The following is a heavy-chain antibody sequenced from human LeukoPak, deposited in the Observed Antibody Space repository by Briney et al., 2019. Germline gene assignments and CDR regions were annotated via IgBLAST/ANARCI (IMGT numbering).Heavy chain of an antibody. Sequence: ASVKVSCKASGYTFTGYYMHWVRQAPGQGLEWMGWIDPNSGGTNYAQKFQGRVTMTRDTSISTAYMELSRLRSDDTAVYYCARDIGYYYDSSGSLDYWGQGTLVTVSS. D-gene: IGHD3-22*01. CDR1: GYTFTGYY. CDR2: IDPNSGGT. V-gene: IGHV1-2*02. CDR3: ARDIGYYYDSSGSLDY. J-gene: IGHJ4*02.